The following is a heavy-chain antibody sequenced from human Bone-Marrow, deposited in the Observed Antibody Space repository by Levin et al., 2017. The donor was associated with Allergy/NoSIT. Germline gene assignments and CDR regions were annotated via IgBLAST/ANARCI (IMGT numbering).Heavy chain of an antibody. CDR3: ATRPYGADWYFDL. D-gene: IGHD4-17*01. Sequence: SETLSLTCTVSGGSINSGDYYWNWFRQSPGKGLEWIGHIFYSGSTHYSPSLTSRITISLAASKNQFSLRLTSVTAADTAVYFCATRPYGADWYFDLWGRGTLATVSS. J-gene: IGHJ2*01. V-gene: IGHV4-30-4*01. CDR2: IFYSGST. CDR1: GGSINSGDYY.